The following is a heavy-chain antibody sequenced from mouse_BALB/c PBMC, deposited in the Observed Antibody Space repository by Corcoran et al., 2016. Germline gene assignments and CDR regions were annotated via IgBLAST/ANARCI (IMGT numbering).Heavy chain of an antibody. CDR3: ARVDGNYWAMDY. V-gene: IGHV3-6*02. Sequence: DVQLQESGPGLVKPSQSLSLTCSVTGYYITSGYYWNWIRQFPGNKLEWMGYISYDGSNNYNPSLKNRISITRDTSKNQFFLKLNSVTTEDTATYYCARVDGNYWAMDYWGQGTSVTVSS. J-gene: IGHJ4*01. CDR1: GYYITSGYY. CDR2: ISYDGSN. D-gene: IGHD2-1*01.